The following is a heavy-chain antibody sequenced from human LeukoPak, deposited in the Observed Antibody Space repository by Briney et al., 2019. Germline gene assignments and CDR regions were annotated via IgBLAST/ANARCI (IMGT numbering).Heavy chain of an antibody. CDR1: GGSISNHY. Sequence: PSETLFLTCTVSGGSISNHYWSWIRQPPGKGLEWIGYIYSSGSTNYNPSLKSRVTISVDTSKNQFSLKLSSVTTADTAVYYCARGPWTEYFQYWGQGTLVTVSS. V-gene: IGHV4-59*11. CDR3: ARGPWTEYFQY. J-gene: IGHJ1*01. CDR2: IYSSGST.